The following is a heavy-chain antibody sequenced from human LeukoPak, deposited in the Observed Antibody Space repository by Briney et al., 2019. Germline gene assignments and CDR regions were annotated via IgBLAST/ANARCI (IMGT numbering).Heavy chain of an antibody. CDR2: VARDGGHK. J-gene: IGHJ2*01. D-gene: IGHD4-11*01. Sequence: GSLRLSCSASGFTFSDYGIQWVRQAPGKGLEWVAVVARDGGHKVYSDSVKGRLYISRDNSKNTAFLQMDSLRAEDAAVYFCAREHSHSNWFFDLWGPGTPVTVSS. CDR1: GFTFSDYG. V-gene: IGHV3-30*03. CDR3: AREHSHSNWFFDL.